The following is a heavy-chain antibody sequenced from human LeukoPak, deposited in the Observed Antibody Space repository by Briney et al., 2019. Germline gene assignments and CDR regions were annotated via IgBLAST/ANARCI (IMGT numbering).Heavy chain of an antibody. CDR1: GFTFSSYG. CDR2: IRYDGSNK. Sequence: GGSLRLSCAASGFTFSSYGMHWVRQAPGKGLEWVAFIRYDGSNKYYADSVKGRFTISRDNSKNTLYLQMNSLRAEDTAVYYCAKDLMIYDFPGPYDYWGQGTPVTVSS. J-gene: IGHJ4*02. D-gene: IGHD3-3*01. V-gene: IGHV3-30*02. CDR3: AKDLMIYDFPGPYDY.